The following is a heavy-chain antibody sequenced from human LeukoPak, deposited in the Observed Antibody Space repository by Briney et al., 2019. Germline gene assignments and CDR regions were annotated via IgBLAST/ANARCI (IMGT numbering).Heavy chain of an antibody. Sequence: GGSLRLSCAASGLTFGDSSVHWVRQASGKGLEWVGRFTSKTDNYAPSYAASLKGRFTISRDDSKNTADLQMNSLKIEDTAVYYCTTSLSGRYSSSLDIWGQGTRVTVSS. CDR1: GLTFGDSS. D-gene: IGHD1-26*01. V-gene: IGHV3-73*01. CDR2: FTSKTDNYAP. CDR3: TTSLSGRYSSSLDI. J-gene: IGHJ3*02.